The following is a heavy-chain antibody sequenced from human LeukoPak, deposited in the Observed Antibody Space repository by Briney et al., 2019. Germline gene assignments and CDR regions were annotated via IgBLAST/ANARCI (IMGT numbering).Heavy chain of an antibody. CDR1: GGSISSYY. Sequence: SETLSLTCTVSGGSISSYYWSWIRQPPGKGLEWIGYIYTSGSTNYNPSLKSRVTISVDTSKNQFSLKLSSVTAADTAVYYCGSSSIAARIFDYWGQGTLVTVSS. V-gene: IGHV4-4*09. J-gene: IGHJ4*02. D-gene: IGHD6-6*01. CDR2: IYTSGST. CDR3: GSSSIAARIFDY.